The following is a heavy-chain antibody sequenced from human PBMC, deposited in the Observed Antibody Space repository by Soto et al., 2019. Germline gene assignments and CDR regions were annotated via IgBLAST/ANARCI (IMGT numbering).Heavy chain of an antibody. CDR1: GYSISSNA. Sequence: GESLKISCKVSGYSISSNAIAWVRQMPGKGLEWMGLIYPHDSDIRYSPSFEGRVTISADTSANTAYLHFRALKASDTAAYYCARSQALDFWGQGTLVTVSS. CDR3: ARSQALDF. CDR2: IYPHDSDI. V-gene: IGHV5-51*01. J-gene: IGHJ4*02.